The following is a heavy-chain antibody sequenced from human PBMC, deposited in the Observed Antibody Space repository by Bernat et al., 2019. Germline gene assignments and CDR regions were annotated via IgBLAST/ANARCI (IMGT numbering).Heavy chain of an antibody. D-gene: IGHD3-22*01. CDR2: IDWDDDK. J-gene: IGHJ3*02. Sequence: QVTLRESGPALVKPTQTLTLTCTFSGFSLSTSGMCVSWIRQPPGKALEWLALIDWDDDKYYSTSLKTRLTISKDTSKNQVVLTMTNMDPVDTATYYCERTPYYDSSGLNDAFDIWGQGTMVTVSS. CDR1: GFSLSTSGMC. V-gene: IGHV2-70*01. CDR3: ERTPYYDSSGLNDAFDI.